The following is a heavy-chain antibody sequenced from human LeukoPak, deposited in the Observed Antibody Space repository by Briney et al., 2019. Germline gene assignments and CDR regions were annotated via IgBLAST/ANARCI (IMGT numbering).Heavy chain of an antibody. CDR2: ISYDGSNK. D-gene: IGHD3-22*01. CDR3: AKDAYYYDSSGYFGY. J-gene: IGHJ4*02. V-gene: IGHV3-30*18. CDR1: GFTFSSYG. Sequence: GRSLRLSCAASGFTFSSYGMHWVRQAPGKGLEWVAVISYDGSNKYYADSVKGRFTISRDNSKNTLYLQMNSLRAEDTAVCYCAKDAYYYDSSGYFGYWGQGTLVTVSS.